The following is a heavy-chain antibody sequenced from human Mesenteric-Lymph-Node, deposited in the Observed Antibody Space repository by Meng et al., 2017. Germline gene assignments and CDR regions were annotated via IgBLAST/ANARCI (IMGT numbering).Heavy chain of an antibody. CDR2: INHSGST. V-gene: IGHV4-34*01. D-gene: IGHD6-6*01. CDR1: GGSFSGYY. Sequence: SETLSLTCAVYGGSFSGYYWSWIRQPPGKGLEWIGEINHSGSTNYNPSLKSRVTISVDTSKNQFSLKLSSVTAADTAVYYCARDLHRIAARPLGIWYYYGMDVWGQGTTVTVSS. CDR3: ARDLHRIAARPLGIWYYYGMDV. J-gene: IGHJ6*02.